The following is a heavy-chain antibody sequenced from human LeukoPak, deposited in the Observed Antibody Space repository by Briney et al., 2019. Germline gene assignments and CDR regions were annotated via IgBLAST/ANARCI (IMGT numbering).Heavy chain of an antibody. CDR2: IRHEGNNK. CDR1: GVTFSSYG. V-gene: IGHV3-30*02. D-gene: IGHD4/OR15-4a*01. CDR3: ARRAGAYSHPYDY. Sequence: GGSLRLSCAASGVTFSSYGMHWVRQAPDKGLEWVAFIRHEGNNKYYADSVKGRFTISRDNSKNTLYLQMNSLRADDTAVYYCARRAGAYSHPYDYWGQGTLVTVSS. J-gene: IGHJ4*02.